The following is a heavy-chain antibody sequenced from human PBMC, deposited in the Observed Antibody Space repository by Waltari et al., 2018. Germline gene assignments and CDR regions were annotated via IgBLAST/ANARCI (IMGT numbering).Heavy chain of an antibody. CDR3: ARDIRGPVGQRPPWYFDL. J-gene: IGHJ2*01. Sequence: EVQLVESGGGLVQPGGSLRLSCAACGVTFSSYGMHGVGQAPGKGLVGVSRINSDGSSTSYADSVKGRFTISRDNAKNTLYLQMNSLRAEDTAVYYCARDIRGPVGQRPPWYFDLWGRGTLVTVSS. D-gene: IGHD3-10*01. CDR2: INSDGSST. V-gene: IGHV3-74*01. CDR1: GVTFSSYG.